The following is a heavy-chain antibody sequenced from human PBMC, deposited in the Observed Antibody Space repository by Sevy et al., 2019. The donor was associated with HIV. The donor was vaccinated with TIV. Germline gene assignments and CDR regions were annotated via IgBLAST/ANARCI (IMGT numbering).Heavy chain of an antibody. CDR1: GFDFSRYL. D-gene: IGHD3-3*01. CDR2: IKHDGSST. V-gene: IGHV3-74*01. Sequence: GGSLRLSCAASGFDFSRYLMHWVRQVPGKGLVWVSQIKHDGSSTTYADSVKGRFSVSRDNAKNTLYLQMKGLRAEDTAGYYCAREGVDFWSGPVDFYYGMDVWGQGATVTVSS. J-gene: IGHJ6*02. CDR3: AREGVDFWSGPVDFYYGMDV.